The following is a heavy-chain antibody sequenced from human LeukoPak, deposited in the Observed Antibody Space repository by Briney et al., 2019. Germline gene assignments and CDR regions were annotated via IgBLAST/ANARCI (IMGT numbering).Heavy chain of an antibody. D-gene: IGHD3-3*01. V-gene: IGHV4-39*01. CDR1: GGSISSSSYY. CDR3: ARVFGVVKGTGYWFDP. Sequence: SETLSLTCTVSGGSISSSSYYWGWIRQPPGKGLEWIGSIYYSGSTYYNPSLKSRVTISVDTSKNQFSLKLSSVTAADTAVYYCARVFGVVKGTGYWFDPWGQGTLVTVSS. J-gene: IGHJ5*02. CDR2: IYYSGST.